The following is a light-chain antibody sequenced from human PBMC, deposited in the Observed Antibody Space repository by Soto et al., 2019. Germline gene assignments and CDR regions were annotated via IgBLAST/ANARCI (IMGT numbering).Light chain of an antibody. CDR2: GAS. Sequence: EIVLTRSPGTLSLSPGERATLSCKASQSVSSSYLAWYQQKPGQAPRILIYGASSRATGIPDRFSGSGSGTDCTITISRLETEDGSVYYCQQYGSSPETFGPGTKVDIK. J-gene: IGKJ3*01. CDR3: QQYGSSPET. V-gene: IGKV3-20*01. CDR1: QSVSSSY.